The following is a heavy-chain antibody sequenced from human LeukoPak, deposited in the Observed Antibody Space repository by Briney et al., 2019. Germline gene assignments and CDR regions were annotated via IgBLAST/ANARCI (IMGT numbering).Heavy chain of an antibody. J-gene: IGHJ4*02. D-gene: IGHD3-3*01. CDR2: IYYSGST. CDR1: GGSISSGGYY. CDR3: AREAQYDFWSGYLDY. V-gene: IGHV4-31*03. Sequence: SQTLSLTCTVSGGSISSGGYYWSWIRQHPGKGLEWIGYIYYSGSTYYNPSLKSRVTISVDTSKNQFSLELSSVTAADTAVYYCAREAQYDFWSGYLDYWGQGTLVTVSS.